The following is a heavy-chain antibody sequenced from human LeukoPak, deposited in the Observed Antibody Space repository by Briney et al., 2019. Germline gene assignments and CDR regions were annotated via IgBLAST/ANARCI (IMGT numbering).Heavy chain of an antibody. J-gene: IGHJ5*02. CDR2: INSGDST. Sequence: GGSLRLSCAASGFSISGSGMTWVRRAPGKGLEWISAINSGDSTYYADAVMGRFTVSRDNSKNTIYLQMNSLRVDDTAVYFCANRPTSAWSDHWGQGTLVTVSS. V-gene: IGHV3-23*01. CDR3: ANRPTSAWSDH. D-gene: IGHD2-2*01. CDR1: GFSISGSG.